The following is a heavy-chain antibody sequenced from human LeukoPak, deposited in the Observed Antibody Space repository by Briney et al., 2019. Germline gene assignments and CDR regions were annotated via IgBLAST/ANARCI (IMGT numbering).Heavy chain of an antibody. D-gene: IGHD3-22*01. Sequence: GGSLTLSCAASGFTFSAYWMHWVRQAPGKGLVWVSRIYSDGAGTTYADSVKGRFTISRDNAKKTLYLQMNSLRAEDTAVYYCTRETYYDRSGPDYFDYWGQGTLVTVSS. J-gene: IGHJ4*02. CDR1: GFTFSAYW. CDR2: IYSDGAGT. CDR3: TRETYYDRSGPDYFDY. V-gene: IGHV3-74*01.